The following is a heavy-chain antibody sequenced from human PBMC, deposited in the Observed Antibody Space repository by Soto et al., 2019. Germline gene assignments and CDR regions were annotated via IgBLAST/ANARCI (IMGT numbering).Heavy chain of an antibody. Sequence: GESLKISCKASGYIFTSYWIGWVRQVRGKGLEWMGIIYPGDSDTIYSASFQGQVTISADKSISTAYLQWNSLKASDTAMYYCARPPYSASYYYFDQWGQGTPVTVSS. D-gene: IGHD1-26*01. CDR2: IYPGDSDT. CDR1: GYIFTSYW. V-gene: IGHV5-51*01. J-gene: IGHJ4*02. CDR3: ARPPYSASYYYFDQ.